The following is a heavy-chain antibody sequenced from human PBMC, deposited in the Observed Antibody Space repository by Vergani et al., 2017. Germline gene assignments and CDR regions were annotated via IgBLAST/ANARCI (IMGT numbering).Heavy chain of an antibody. CDR3: ARAAAMVRGDRGVWFDP. CDR2: IYYSGST. D-gene: IGHD3-10*01. J-gene: IGHJ5*02. V-gene: IGHV4-59*01. CDR1: GGSISSYY. Sequence: QVQLQESGPGLVKPSETLSLTCTVSGGSISSYYWSWIRQPPGKGLEWIGYIYYSGSTNYNPSLKSRVTISVDTSKNQFSLKLSSVTAADTAVYYCARAAAMVRGDRGVWFDPWGQGTLVTVSS.